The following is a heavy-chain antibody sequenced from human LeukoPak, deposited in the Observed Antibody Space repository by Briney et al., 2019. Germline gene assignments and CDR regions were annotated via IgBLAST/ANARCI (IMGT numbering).Heavy chain of an antibody. CDR3: ARDFVVVPAASYGMDV. Sequence: ASVKVSCKASGYTFTSYGISWVRQAPGQGLEWMGWINPNSGGTNYAQKFQGRVTMTRDTSISTAYMELSRLRSDDTAVYYCARDFVVVPAASYGMDVWGQGTTVTVSS. J-gene: IGHJ6*02. D-gene: IGHD2-2*01. V-gene: IGHV1-2*02. CDR1: GYTFTSYG. CDR2: INPNSGGT.